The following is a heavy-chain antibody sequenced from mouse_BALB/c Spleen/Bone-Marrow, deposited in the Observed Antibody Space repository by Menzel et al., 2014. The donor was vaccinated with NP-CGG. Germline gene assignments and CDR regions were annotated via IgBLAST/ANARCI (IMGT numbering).Heavy chain of an antibody. V-gene: IGHV5-6-3*01. D-gene: IGHD2-4*01. CDR3: ARGYDYSSWFAY. CDR2: INVNGDTT. J-gene: IGHJ3*01. Sequence: EVMLVEFGGGLVQPGGSLKLSCAASGFTFSSYGMSWVRQTPDKRLEMIATINVNGDTTYHPDSVKGRFTISRDNVKNTLYLQMSSLKSEDTAMYYCARGYDYSSWFAYWGQGTLVTVSA. CDR1: GFTFSSYG.